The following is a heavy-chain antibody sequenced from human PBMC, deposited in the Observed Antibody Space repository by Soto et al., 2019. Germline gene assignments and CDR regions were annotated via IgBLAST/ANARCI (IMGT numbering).Heavy chain of an antibody. CDR1: GFTFSSYG. V-gene: IGHV3-33*01. CDR2: IWYDGSNK. D-gene: IGHD2-15*01. Sequence: GGSLRLSCAASGFTFSSYGMHWVRQAPGKGLEWVVVIWYDGSNKYYADSVKGRFTISRDNSKNTLYLQMNSLRAEDTAVYYCARDPQTYWTPYNWFDPWGQGTLVTVSS. J-gene: IGHJ5*02. CDR3: ARDPQTYWTPYNWFDP.